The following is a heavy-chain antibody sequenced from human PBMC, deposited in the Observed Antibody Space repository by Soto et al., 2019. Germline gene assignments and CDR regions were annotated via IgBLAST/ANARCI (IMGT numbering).Heavy chain of an antibody. CDR1: GFSLTTRGVG. V-gene: IGHV2-5*02. Sequence: QITLKESGPTLVKPTQTLTLTCTFSGFSLTTRGVGVGWIRQPPGKALEWLALIYWDDDEGYSPSLKSRLTTTXDXXKTQVVLTMINMDPVDTATYYCAHRPRGYSYHFDYWGQGTLVTVSS. CDR3: AHRPRGYSYHFDY. CDR2: IYWDDDE. D-gene: IGHD5-18*01. J-gene: IGHJ4*02.